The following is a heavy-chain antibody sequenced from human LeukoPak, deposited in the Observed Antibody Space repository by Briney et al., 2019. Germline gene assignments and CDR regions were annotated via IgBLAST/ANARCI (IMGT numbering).Heavy chain of an antibody. CDR2: IYHSRTT. J-gene: IGHJ6*03. CDR3: ARGIYYYYYMDV. CDR1: GYSISSGYY. Sequence: SETLSLTCAVSGYSISSGYYWGWVRQPPGKGLEWIGTIYHSRTTYYNPSLKSRVTISVDTSKKQFSLKLSSVTAADTAVYYCARGIYYYYYMDVWGKGTTATVSS. V-gene: IGHV4-38-2*01.